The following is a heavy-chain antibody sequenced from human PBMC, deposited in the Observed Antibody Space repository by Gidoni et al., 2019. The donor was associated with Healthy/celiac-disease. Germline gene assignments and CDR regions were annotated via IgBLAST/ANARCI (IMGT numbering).Heavy chain of an antibody. CDR3: ARVSRLILGYYYMDV. J-gene: IGHJ6*03. CDR2: ISSSSSYI. D-gene: IGHD6-25*01. Sequence: EVQLVESGGGLVKPGGSLRISCAAYGFTFRSYSMNGVRQAPGKGLEWVSSISSSSSYIYYADSVKGRFTISRDNAKNSLYLQMNSLRAEDTAVYYCARVSRLILGYYYMDVWGKGTTVTVSS. CDR1: GFTFRSYS. V-gene: IGHV3-21*01.